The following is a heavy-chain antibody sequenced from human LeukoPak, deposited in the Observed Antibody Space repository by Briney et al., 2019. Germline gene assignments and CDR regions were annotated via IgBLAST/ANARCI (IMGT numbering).Heavy chain of an antibody. Sequence: SETLSLTCTVSGGSISSYYWSWIRQPPGKGLEWIGYIYYSGSTNYNPSLKSRDTISVDTSKNQFSLRLSSVAAADTAVYYCARHQRGDLAYCGGDCYWNFFDYWGQGTLVTVSS. CDR1: GGSISSYY. V-gene: IGHV4-59*08. J-gene: IGHJ4*02. D-gene: IGHD2-21*02. CDR3: ARHQRGDLAYCGGDCYWNFFDY. CDR2: IYYSGST.